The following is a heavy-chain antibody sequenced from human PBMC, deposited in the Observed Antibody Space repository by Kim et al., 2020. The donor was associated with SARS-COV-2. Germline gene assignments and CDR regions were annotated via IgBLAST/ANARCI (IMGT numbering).Heavy chain of an antibody. Sequence: ASVKVSCKASGYTFTSYYMHWVRQAPGQGLEWMGIINPSGGSTSYAQKFQGRVTMTRDTSTSTVYMELSSLRSEDTAVYYCARAQVVRGRAVWYYFDYWGQGTLVTVSS. J-gene: IGHJ4*02. CDR2: INPSGGST. D-gene: IGHD3-10*01. V-gene: IGHV1-46*01. CDR1: GYTFTSYY. CDR3: ARAQVVRGRAVWYYFDY.